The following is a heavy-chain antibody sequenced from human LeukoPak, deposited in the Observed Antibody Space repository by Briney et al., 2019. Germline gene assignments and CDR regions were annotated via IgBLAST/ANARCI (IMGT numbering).Heavy chain of an antibody. CDR2: ISSSGSTI. Sequence: GGSLRLSCAASGFTFSDYYMSWIRQAPGKGLEWVSHISSSGSTIYYADSVKGRFTISRDNAKNSLYLQMNSLRAEDTAVYYCARHSSILTGYPFDYWGQGTLVTVSS. D-gene: IGHD3-9*01. J-gene: IGHJ4*02. CDR3: ARHSSILTGYPFDY. CDR1: GFTFSDYY. V-gene: IGHV3-11*04.